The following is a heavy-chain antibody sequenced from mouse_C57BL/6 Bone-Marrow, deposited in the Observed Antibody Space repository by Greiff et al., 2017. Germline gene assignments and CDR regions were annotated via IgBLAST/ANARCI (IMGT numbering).Heavy chain of an antibody. Sequence: QVQLQQPGAELVKPGASVKLSCKASGYTFTNYWMHWVKQRPGQGLEWIGMMHPNGGSPDYNEKFKSEATLSVEKSSRTAYMELSSLTSEDSAVYYCARSYDYDDYTMDYWGQGTSGNVSS. CDR3: ARSYDYDDYTMDY. CDR2: MHPNGGSP. V-gene: IGHV1-64*01. D-gene: IGHD2-4*01. J-gene: IGHJ4*01. CDR1: GYTFTNYW.